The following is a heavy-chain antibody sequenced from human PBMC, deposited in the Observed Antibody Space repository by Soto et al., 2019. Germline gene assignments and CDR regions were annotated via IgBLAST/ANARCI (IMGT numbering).Heavy chain of an antibody. CDR2: ISSSGSTI. Sequence: SLRLSCSASGFTCSDYYMSWIRQAPGKGLEWVSYISSSGSTIYYADSVKGRLTISRDNAKNSLYLQMNSLRAEDTAVYYCARSMGSYRKVPPLFDYWGQGTLVTVSS. D-gene: IGHD3-16*02. CDR3: ARSMGSYRKVPPLFDY. V-gene: IGHV3-11*01. CDR1: GFTCSDYY. J-gene: IGHJ4*02.